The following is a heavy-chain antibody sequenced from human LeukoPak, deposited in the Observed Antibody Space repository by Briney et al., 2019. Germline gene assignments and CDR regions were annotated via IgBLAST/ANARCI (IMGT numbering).Heavy chain of an antibody. CDR2: IYPGDSDT. J-gene: IGHJ4*02. V-gene: IGHV5-51*01. CDR1: GYSFTSYW. D-gene: IGHD3-3*01. Sequence: GESLKISCKGSGYSFTSYWIGWVRQMPGKGLEWMGIIYPGDSDTRYSPSFQGQVTISADKSISTAYLQWSSLKASDTAKYYCARIKDYDFWSGYYRPHYFDYWGQGTLVTVSS. CDR3: ARIKDYDFWSGYYRPHYFDY.